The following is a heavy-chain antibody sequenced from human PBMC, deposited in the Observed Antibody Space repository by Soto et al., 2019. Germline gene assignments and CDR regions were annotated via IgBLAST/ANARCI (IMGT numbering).Heavy chain of an antibody. D-gene: IGHD2-21*01. CDR2: INSDGSHT. Sequence: EVQLVESGGGLVQPGGSLRLSCAASGLSFNIYWMHWVRQVPGKGLVWRARINSDGSHTIYVDSVKGRFTISRDNAKNRVFLQMDSLRDEETGVYYCAGGIAGLDGWCQGATVSVSS. V-gene: IGHV3-74*01. J-gene: IGHJ6*02. CDR1: GLSFNIYW. CDR3: AGGIAGLDG.